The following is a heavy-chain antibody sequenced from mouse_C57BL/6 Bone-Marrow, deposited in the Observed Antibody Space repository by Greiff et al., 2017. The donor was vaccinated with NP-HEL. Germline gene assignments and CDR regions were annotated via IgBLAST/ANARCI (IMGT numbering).Heavy chain of an antibody. CDR2: IDPEDGDT. CDR3: TAVAETGY. D-gene: IGHD1-1*01. J-gene: IGHJ2*01. CDR1: GFNIKDYY. V-gene: IGHV14-1*01. Sequence: VHVKQSGAELVRPGASVKLSCTASGFNIKDYYMHWVKQRPEQGLEWIGRIDPEDGDTEYAPKFQGKATMTADTSSNTAYQQLSSLTTEDTAVYYCTAVAETGYWGQGTAPTVTA.